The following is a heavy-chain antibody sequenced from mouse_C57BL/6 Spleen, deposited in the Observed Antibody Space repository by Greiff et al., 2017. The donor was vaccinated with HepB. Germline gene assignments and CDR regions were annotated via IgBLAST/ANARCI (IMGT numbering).Heavy chain of an antibody. V-gene: IGHV1-26*01. CDR2: INPNNGGT. CDR3: ARFCDSYAMDY. Sequence: EVQLQQSGPELVKPGASVKISCKASGYTFTDYYMNWVKQSHGKSLEWIGDINPNNGGTSYNQKFKGKATLTVDKSSSTAYMELRSLTSEDSAVYYCARFCDSYAMDYWGQGTSVTVSS. J-gene: IGHJ4*01. CDR1: GYTFTDYY.